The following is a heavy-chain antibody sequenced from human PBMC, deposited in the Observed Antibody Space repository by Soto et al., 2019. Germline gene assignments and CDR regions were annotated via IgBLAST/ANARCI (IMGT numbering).Heavy chain of an antibody. J-gene: IGHJ6*02. D-gene: IGHD3-22*01. CDR3: AKDFHSSGYYPYYYYYGMDV. CDR2: ISYDGSNK. CDR1: GFTFSSYG. V-gene: IGHV3-30*18. Sequence: QVQLVESGGGVVQPGRSLRLSCAASGFTFSSYGMHWVRQAPGKGLEWVAVISYDGSNKYYADSVKGRFTISRDNSKNKLYLQMNSIRAEDTAVYYCAKDFHSSGYYPYYYYYGMDVWGQGTTVTVSS.